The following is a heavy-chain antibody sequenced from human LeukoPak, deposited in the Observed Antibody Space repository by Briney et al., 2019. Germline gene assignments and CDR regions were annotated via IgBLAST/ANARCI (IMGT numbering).Heavy chain of an antibody. Sequence: GGSLRLSCAASGFTFSSYDMHWVRQATGKSLEWVSAIGTAGDTYYPGSVKGRFTISRENAKNSLYLQMNSLRAGDTAVYYCARVDYGEDYFDYWGQGTLVTVSS. CDR3: ARVDYGEDYFDY. D-gene: IGHD4-17*01. CDR2: IGTAGDT. V-gene: IGHV3-13*01. J-gene: IGHJ4*02. CDR1: GFTFSSYD.